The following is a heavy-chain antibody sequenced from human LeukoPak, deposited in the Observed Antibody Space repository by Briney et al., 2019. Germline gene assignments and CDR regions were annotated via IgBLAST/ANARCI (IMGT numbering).Heavy chain of an antibody. D-gene: IGHD2-2*01. J-gene: IGHJ4*02. V-gene: IGHV4-30-4*01. CDR3: ARGFGYDFADY. Sequence: SQTLSLTCSVSGGSISSGDHYWTWIRQPPGGGLEWMGFITLYSDTTSYNPSLESRLMISIDTSKNQFSLTLTSVTAADTAVYFCARGFGYDFADYWGQGILVTV. CDR1: GGSISSGDHY. CDR2: ITLYSDTT.